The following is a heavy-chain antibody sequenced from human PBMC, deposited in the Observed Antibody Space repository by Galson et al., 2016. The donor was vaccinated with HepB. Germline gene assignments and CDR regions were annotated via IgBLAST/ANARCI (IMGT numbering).Heavy chain of an antibody. J-gene: IGHJ4*02. CDR3: ARIISTSWYFPIGY. V-gene: IGHV3-33*01. CDR2: IWYDGSNR. Sequence: SLRLSCATSGFTFSTYGMHWIRRAPGKGLEWVAVIWYDGSNRDYADSVKGRFTISRDNSKSTLYLHLNSLRAEGTAVYYCARIISTSWYFPIGYWGQGTLVTVSS. CDR1: GFTFSTYG. D-gene: IGHD6-13*01.